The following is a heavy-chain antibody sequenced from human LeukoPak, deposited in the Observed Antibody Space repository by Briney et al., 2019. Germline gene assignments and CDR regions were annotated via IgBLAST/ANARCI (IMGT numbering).Heavy chain of an antibody. CDR1: GGSISSYY. D-gene: IGHD3-3*01. V-gene: IGHV4-59*01. J-gene: IGHJ4*02. CDR2: IYYSGST. Sequence: SETLSPTCTVSGGSISSYYWSWIRQPPGKGLEWIGYIYYSGSTNYNPSLKSRVTISVDTSKNQFSLKLSSVTAADTAVYYCARAADDFWSGSSSAFDYWGQGTLVTVSS. CDR3: ARAADDFWSGSSSAFDY.